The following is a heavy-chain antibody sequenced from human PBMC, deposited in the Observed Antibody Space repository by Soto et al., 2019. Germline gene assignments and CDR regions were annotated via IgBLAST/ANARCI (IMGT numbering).Heavy chain of an antibody. V-gene: IGHV1-69*18. CDR3: ARVRVGSRP. CDR2: LAPISGSP. CDR1: GDTFSHYV. J-gene: IGHJ3*01. D-gene: IGHD1-26*01. Sequence: VQMVQSGAEVKEPGSSVKVSCTNSGDTFSHYVMSWVRQAPGQGLEWMGSLAPISGSPNYAERFEGRLTISGEAGTGTMEMELGRLKYDDKGLYYCARVRVGSRPWGQGTIVTVSS.